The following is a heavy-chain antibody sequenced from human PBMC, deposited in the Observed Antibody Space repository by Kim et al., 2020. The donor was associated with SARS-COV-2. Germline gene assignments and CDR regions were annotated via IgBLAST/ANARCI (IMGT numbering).Heavy chain of an antibody. J-gene: IGHJ4*02. D-gene: IGHD6-19*01. CDR3: ARPQWQAEY. Sequence: GGSLRLSCAASGFTFINHAMSWVRQAPGKGLEWVSAISGRGDNTYYADSVKGRFTISRDNSKNTLYLQMNSLRADDTALYYCARPQWQAEYWGKGTLVTVS. V-gene: IGHV3-23*01. CDR2: ISGRGDNT. CDR1: GFTFINHA.